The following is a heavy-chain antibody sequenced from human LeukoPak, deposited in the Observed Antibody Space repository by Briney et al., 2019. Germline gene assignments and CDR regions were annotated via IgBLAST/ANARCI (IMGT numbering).Heavy chain of an antibody. CDR3: AKDHPQGGYCSSTSCPSYYMDV. CDR2: ISGSGGST. CDR1: GFTFSSYA. J-gene: IGHJ6*03. D-gene: IGHD2-2*01. Sequence: GGSLRLSCAASGFTFSSYAMSWVRQAPGKGLEWVSGISGSGGSTYYADSVRGRFTISRDNSKNTLYLQMNSLGAEDTAVYYCAKDHPQGGYCSSTSCPSYYMDVWGKGTTVTVSS. V-gene: IGHV3-23*01.